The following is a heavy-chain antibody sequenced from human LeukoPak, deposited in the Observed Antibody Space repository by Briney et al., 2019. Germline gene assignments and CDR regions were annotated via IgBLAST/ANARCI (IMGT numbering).Heavy chain of an antibody. D-gene: IGHD3-9*01. CDR1: GFTFSSYS. V-gene: IGHV3-48*04. J-gene: IGHJ3*02. CDR2: ISSSSSTI. Sequence: GGSLRLSCAASGFTFSSYSMNWVRQAPGKGLEWVSYISSSSSTIYYADSVKGRFTISRDNAKNSLYLQMNGLRAEDTAVYYCARDTTIFRTHHAFDIWGQGTMVTVSS. CDR3: ARDTTIFRTHHAFDI.